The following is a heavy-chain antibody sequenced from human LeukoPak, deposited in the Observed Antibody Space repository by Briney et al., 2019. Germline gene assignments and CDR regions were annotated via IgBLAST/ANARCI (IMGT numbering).Heavy chain of an antibody. Sequence: SETLSLTCAVYGGSFSGYYWSWIRQPPGKGLEWIGYIYYSGSTNYNPSLKRRVTISVGTSKNQFSLKLSSVTAADTAVYYCARSPIDYYDSSGYDYWGQGTLVTVSS. D-gene: IGHD3-22*01. J-gene: IGHJ4*02. CDR3: ARSPIDYYDSSGYDY. V-gene: IGHV4-59*01. CDR2: IYYSGST. CDR1: GGSFSGYY.